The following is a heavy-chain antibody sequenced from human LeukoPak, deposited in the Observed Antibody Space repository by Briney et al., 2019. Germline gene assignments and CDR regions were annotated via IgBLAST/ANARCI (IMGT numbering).Heavy chain of an antibody. CDR2: MNPNSGNT. V-gene: IGHV1-8*01. Sequence: ASVKVSCKASVYTFTSYDINWVRQATGQGLEWMGWMNPNSGNTGYAQKFQGRVTMTRNTSISTAYMELSSLRSEDTAVYYCATDWRRLTYYGFWSGYYTDAIDYWGQGTLVTVSS. CDR1: VYTFTSYD. CDR3: ATDWRRLTYYGFWSGYYTDAIDY. J-gene: IGHJ4*02. D-gene: IGHD3-3*01.